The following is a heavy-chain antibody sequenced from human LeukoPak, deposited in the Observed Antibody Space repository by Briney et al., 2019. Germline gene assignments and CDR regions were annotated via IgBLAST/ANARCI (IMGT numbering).Heavy chain of an antibody. CDR2: IANSGGTI. Sequence: GGSLRLSCVASGFTLSSYQMYWVRQAPGKGLEWVSYIANSGGTILYADSVKGRFTISRDDAKNSLYLQMNTLRVEDTAIYYCARETRGAFDYWGQGTLVTVSS. D-gene: IGHD4/OR15-4a*01. CDR3: ARETRGAFDY. V-gene: IGHV3-48*03. CDR1: GFTLSSYQ. J-gene: IGHJ4*02.